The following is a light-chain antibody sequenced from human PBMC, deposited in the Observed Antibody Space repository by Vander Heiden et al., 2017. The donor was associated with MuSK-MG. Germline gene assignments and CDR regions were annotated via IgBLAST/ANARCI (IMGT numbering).Light chain of an antibody. Sequence: MTQSPSTLSASVGDRVTITCRASQSISSWLAWYQQKPGKAPKLLIYDASSLESGVPSRFSGSGSGTEFTLTSSSLQPDDFATYYCQQDNSYWTFGQGTKVEIK. CDR1: QSISSW. CDR2: DAS. CDR3: QQDNSYWT. J-gene: IGKJ1*01. V-gene: IGKV1-5*01.